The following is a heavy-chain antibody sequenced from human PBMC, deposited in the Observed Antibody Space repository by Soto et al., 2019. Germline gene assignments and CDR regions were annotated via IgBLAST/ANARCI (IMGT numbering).Heavy chain of an antibody. J-gene: IGHJ4*02. D-gene: IGHD3-16*01. CDR2: IYYSGNT. Sequence: SETLSLTGTVSGGSTSSDNYWSWIRQPPGKGLEWIGHIYYSGNTDYNPSLKSRLAISIDTSKNQFSLKLSSVTAADTAVYFCAREGGESSDGLYYFDSWGQGSLVTVSS. V-gene: IGHV4-30-4*01. CDR3: AREGGESSDGLYYFDS. CDR1: GGSTSSDNY.